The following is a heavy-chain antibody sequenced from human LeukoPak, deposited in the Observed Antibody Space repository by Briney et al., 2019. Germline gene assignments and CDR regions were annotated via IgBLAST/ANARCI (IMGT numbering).Heavy chain of an antibody. CDR2: TYYRSKWYH. V-gene: IGHV6-1*01. D-gene: IGHD2-15*01. Sequence: PSQTLSLTCAISGDSVSSNSAAWNWIRQSPSRGLEWLGRTYYRSKWYHDYGASVKSRIIINPDTSKNQFSLQLNSVTPEDTAVYYCARGQLGYCSGNSCYNFDFWGQGTLVTVSS. CDR1: GDSVSSNSAA. J-gene: IGHJ4*02. CDR3: ARGQLGYCSGNSCYNFDF.